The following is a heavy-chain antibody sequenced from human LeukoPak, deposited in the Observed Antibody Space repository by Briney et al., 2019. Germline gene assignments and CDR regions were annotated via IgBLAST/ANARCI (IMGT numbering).Heavy chain of an antibody. J-gene: IGHJ4*02. V-gene: IGHV1-69*05. CDR2: IIPIFGTA. CDR1: GGTFSSYA. Sequence: ASVKVSCKASGGTFSSYAISWVRQAPGQGLEWMGGIIPIFGTANYAQKFQGRVTITTDESTRTAYMELSRLRSEDTAVYSCARGVNPCLYSSSWYWSFDYWGQGTLVTVSS. CDR3: ARGVNPCLYSSSWYWSFDY. D-gene: IGHD6-13*01.